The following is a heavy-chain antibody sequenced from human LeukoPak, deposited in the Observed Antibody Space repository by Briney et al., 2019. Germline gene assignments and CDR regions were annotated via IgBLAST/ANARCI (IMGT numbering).Heavy chain of an antibody. CDR1: GGTFSSYS. CDR3: AGDRN. CDR2: IVPIFGTT. J-gene: IGHJ4*02. Sequence: GASVKVSXKASGGTFSSYSISWVRQAPGQGLEWMGRIVPIFGTTNYAQNFQGRVTITTDESTSTAYMELSSLRSEDTAVYYCAGDRNWGQGTLVTVSS. V-gene: IGHV1-69*05.